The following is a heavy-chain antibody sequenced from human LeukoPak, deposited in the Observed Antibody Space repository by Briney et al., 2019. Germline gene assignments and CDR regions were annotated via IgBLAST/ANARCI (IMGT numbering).Heavy chain of an antibody. V-gene: IGHV1-46*01. D-gene: IGHD4-17*01. J-gene: IGHJ4*02. Sequence: ASVKVSCKASGYTFTSYYMHWVRQAPGQGLEWMGIINPSGGSTSYAQKFQGRVTMTRDTSTSTAYMELRGLRSDDTAVYYCARAGAAVTTHFDYWGQGTLVTVSS. CDR1: GYTFTSYY. CDR2: INPSGGST. CDR3: ARAGAAVTTHFDY.